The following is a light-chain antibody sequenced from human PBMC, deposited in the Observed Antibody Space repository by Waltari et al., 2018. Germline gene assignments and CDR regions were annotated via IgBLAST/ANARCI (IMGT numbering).Light chain of an antibody. Sequence: SYELTQPPSVSVSPGQTASITCSGDHLGDKYACWYQQKPGQSPVLVIYQDNKRPSGIPERFSGSNSGNTATLTISGTQAMDEADYYCQAWDSSPLFGGGTKLTVL. CDR3: QAWDSSPL. J-gene: IGLJ2*01. V-gene: IGLV3-1*01. CDR1: HLGDKY. CDR2: QDN.